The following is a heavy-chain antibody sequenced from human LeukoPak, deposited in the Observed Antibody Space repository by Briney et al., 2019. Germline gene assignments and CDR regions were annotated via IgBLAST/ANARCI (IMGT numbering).Heavy chain of an antibody. J-gene: IGHJ1*01. Sequence: GGSLRLSCAASGFTFSSYGMHWVRQAPGKGLEWVAFIRYDGSNKYYADSVKGRFTISRDNSKNTLYLQMNSLRAEDTAVYYCAKDYDYVWGSYGWYFQHWGQGTLSPSPQ. CDR3: AKDYDYVWGSYGWYFQH. V-gene: IGHV3-30*02. CDR1: GFTFSSYG. CDR2: IRYDGSNK. D-gene: IGHD3-16*02.